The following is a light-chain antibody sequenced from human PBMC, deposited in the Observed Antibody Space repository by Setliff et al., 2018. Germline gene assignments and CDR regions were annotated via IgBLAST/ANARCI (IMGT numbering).Light chain of an antibody. CDR2: DDN. CDR3: QSYDSNSQV. J-gene: IGLJ3*02. Sequence: NFMLTQPHSVSESPGKTVTISCTRSSGSIANNYVQWYQQRPGSSPTTVIFDDNKRPSGVPDRFSGSIDSSSNSASLLISGLKTEDEADYYCQSYDSNSQVFGGGT. V-gene: IGLV6-57*01. CDR1: SGSIANNY.